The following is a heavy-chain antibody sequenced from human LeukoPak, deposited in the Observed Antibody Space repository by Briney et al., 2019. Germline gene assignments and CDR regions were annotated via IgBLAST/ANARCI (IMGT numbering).Heavy chain of an antibody. CDR1: GGTFSSYA. J-gene: IGHJ1*01. CDR3: ARTDSSGPQEYFQH. CDR2: IIPILGIA. Sequence: RASVKVSCKASGGTFSSYAISWVRQAPGQGLEWMGRIIPILGIANYAQKFQGRVTITADKSTSTAYMELSSLRSEDTAVYYCARTDSSGPQEYFQHWGQGTLVTVSS. D-gene: IGHD3-22*01. V-gene: IGHV1-69*04.